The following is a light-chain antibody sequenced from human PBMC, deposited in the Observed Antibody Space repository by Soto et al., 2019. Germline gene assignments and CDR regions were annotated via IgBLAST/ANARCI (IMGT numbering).Light chain of an antibody. CDR1: SSDVGGYNY. J-gene: IGLJ1*01. CDR3: SSYTSSSTLCV. Sequence: QSALTQPASESGSPGQSITISCTETSSDVGGYNYVSWYKQHPGKAPKLMIYEVTNRPSGVSNRFSGSKSGNTASLTISGHQAEDEAEYYCSSYTSSSTLCVFGTGTKVTVL. V-gene: IGLV2-14*01. CDR2: EVT.